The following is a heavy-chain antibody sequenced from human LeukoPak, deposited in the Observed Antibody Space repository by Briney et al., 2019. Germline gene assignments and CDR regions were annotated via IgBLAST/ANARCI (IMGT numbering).Heavy chain of an antibody. CDR2: IDNAGSIT. D-gene: IGHD6-19*01. Sequence: GGSLRLSCAASGFTFSNYWIHWVRQAPGKGLVWVSRIDNAGSITTYADSVKGRFTISRDNAENTLYLQMNSLRVEDTAVYYCASGSSGWYGGYYFDYWGQGTLVTVSS. CDR1: GFTFSNYW. J-gene: IGHJ4*02. CDR3: ASGSSGWYGGYYFDY. V-gene: IGHV3-74*03.